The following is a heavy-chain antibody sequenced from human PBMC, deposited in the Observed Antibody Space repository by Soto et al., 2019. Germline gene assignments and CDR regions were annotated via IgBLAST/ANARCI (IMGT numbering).Heavy chain of an antibody. CDR3: VRGSSFGSGIYYDLGFFAP. V-gene: IGHV3-7*04. D-gene: IGHD3-10*01. J-gene: IGHJ5*02. CDR2: IKQDGSDK. CDR1: GFNFGSYW. Sequence: PGGSLRLSCAVSGFNFGSYWMSWVRQAPGKGLDWVANIKQDGSDKYYVDSVKGRFTISRDNAKNALFLQMNSLRAEDTALYYCVRGSSFGSGIYYDLGFFAPWGQGTLVTVSS.